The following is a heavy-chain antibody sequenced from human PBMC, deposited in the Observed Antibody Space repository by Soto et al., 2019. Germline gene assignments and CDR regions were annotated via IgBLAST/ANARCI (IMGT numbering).Heavy chain of an antibody. D-gene: IGHD1-1*01. CDR1: GFTFSSYW. V-gene: IGHV3-74*01. CDR3: ASHTGYYYGMDV. CDR2: INSDGSST. J-gene: IGHJ6*02. Sequence: GGSLRLSCAASGFTFSSYWMHWVRQAPGKGLVWVSRINSDGSSTSYADSVKGRFTISRDNAKNTLYLQMNSLRAEDTAVYYCASHTGYYYGMDVWGQGTRVTVSS.